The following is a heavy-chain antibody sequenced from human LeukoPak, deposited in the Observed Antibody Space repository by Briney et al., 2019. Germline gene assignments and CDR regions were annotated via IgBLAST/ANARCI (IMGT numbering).Heavy chain of an antibody. CDR2: INTNTGNP. V-gene: IGHV7-4-1*02. CDR3: ARDTPIFGVVPNAFDI. Sequence: ASVKVSCKASGYTFTSYAMNWVRQAPGQGLEWMGWINTNTGNPTYAQGFTRRFVFSLDTSVSTAYLQISSLKAEDTAVYYCARDTPIFGVVPNAFDIWGQGTMVTVSS. CDR1: GYTFTSYA. J-gene: IGHJ3*02. D-gene: IGHD3-3*01.